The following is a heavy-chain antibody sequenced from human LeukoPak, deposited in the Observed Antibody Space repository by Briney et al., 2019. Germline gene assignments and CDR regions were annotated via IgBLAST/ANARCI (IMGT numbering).Heavy chain of an antibody. V-gene: IGHV1-69*04. CDR3: ARDSFEAGFDY. Sequence: SVKVSCKASGYTFTSYDINWVRQATGQGLEWMGRIIPILGIANYAQKFQGRVTITADKSTSTAYMELSSLRSEDTAVYYCARDSFEAGFDYWGQGTLVTVSS. J-gene: IGHJ4*02. CDR1: GYTFTSYD. D-gene: IGHD6-13*01. CDR2: IIPILGIA.